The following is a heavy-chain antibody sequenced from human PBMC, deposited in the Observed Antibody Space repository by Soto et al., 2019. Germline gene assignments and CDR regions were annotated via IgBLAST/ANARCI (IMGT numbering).Heavy chain of an antibody. J-gene: IGHJ4*02. CDR3: TTQPTTSVTQFDY. Sequence: EAQLVESGGGLVQPGGSLRLSCGASGFTFDDYAMHWVRQAPGKGLEWVASISWNSDTLAYGESVKGRFTISRDNARSSLHLQMNSLRPEDTAVYYCTTQPTTSVTQFDYWGQGTLVTVSS. CDR1: GFTFDDYA. D-gene: IGHD4-17*01. V-gene: IGHV3-9*01. CDR2: ISWNSDTL.